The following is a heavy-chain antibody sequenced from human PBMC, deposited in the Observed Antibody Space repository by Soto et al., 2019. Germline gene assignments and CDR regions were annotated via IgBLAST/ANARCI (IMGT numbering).Heavy chain of an antibody. CDR1: GVTLSSYA. V-gene: IGHV3-23*01. D-gene: IGHD6-19*01. CDR2: ISGSGGST. Sequence: PGWSLRLSCAASGVTLSSYAMTWVRKAPGKGLEWVSAISGSGGSTYYADSVKGRFTISRDNSKNTLYLQMNSLRAEDTAVYYCAKNRDSGGNPRPGYFDYWGQGTLVTVS. J-gene: IGHJ4*02. CDR3: AKNRDSGGNPRPGYFDY.